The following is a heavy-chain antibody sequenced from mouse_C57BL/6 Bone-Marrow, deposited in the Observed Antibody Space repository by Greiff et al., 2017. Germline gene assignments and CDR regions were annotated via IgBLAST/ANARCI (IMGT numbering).Heavy chain of an antibody. CDR1: GYTFTSYW. Sequence: QVQLKQSGTELVKPGASVKLSCKASGYTFTSYWMHWVKQRPGQGLEWIGNINPSNGGTNYNEKFKSKATLTVDKSSSTAYMQLSSLTSEDSAVYYCARMVTTWYFDVWGTGTTVTVSS. CDR3: ARMVTTWYFDV. CDR2: INPSNGGT. D-gene: IGHD2-2*01. V-gene: IGHV1-53*01. J-gene: IGHJ1*03.